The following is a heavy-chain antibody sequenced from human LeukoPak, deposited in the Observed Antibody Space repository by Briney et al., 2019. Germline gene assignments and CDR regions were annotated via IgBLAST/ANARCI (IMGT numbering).Heavy chain of an antibody. CDR3: ARGARGPWQQLPQFDY. V-gene: IGHV6-1*01. CDR1: GDSFSSNSAA. CDR2: TYYRSKWYN. J-gene: IGHJ4*02. Sequence: SQTLSLTCAISGDSFSSNSAAWNWIRQSPSRGLEWLGRTYYRSKWYNDYAVSVKSRITINPDTSKNQFSLQLNSVTPEDTAVYYCARGARGPWQQLPQFDYWGQGTLVTVSS. D-gene: IGHD6-13*01.